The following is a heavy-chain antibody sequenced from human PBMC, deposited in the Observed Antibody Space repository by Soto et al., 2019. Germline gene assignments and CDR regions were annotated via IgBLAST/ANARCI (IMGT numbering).Heavy chain of an antibody. D-gene: IGHD2-15*01. CDR2: ISRDGRST. CDR3: VKDDYCIGVYCYLSGPFYC. Sequence: RGSLRLSCSGPGITFSDYTMHWVRQAPGKGLEYVSAISRDGRSTYYADSVKGRFTISRDNSKNTLFLQMSGLRAEDTAVYYCVKDDYCIGVYCYLSGPFYCRAQXSLVPVS. J-gene: IGHJ5*01. CDR1: GITFSDYT. V-gene: IGHV3-64D*08.